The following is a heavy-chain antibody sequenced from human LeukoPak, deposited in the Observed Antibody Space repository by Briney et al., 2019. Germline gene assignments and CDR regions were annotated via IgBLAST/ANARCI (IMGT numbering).Heavy chain of an antibody. CDR1: GFTFSNAG. D-gene: IGHD3-10*01. CDR2: IKSKTDGGTT. V-gene: IGHV3-15*01. CDR3: TTGITMVRGVIHLIDY. Sequence: GGSLRLSCAASGFTFSNAGMSWVRQAPGKGLEWVGRIKSKTDGGTTDYAAPVKGRFTISRDDSKNTLYLQMNSLKTEDTAVYYCTTGITMVRGVIHLIDYWGQGTLVTVSS. J-gene: IGHJ4*02.